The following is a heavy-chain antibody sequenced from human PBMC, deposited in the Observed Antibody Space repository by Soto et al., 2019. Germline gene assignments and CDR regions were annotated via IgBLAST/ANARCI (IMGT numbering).Heavy chain of an antibody. D-gene: IGHD3-22*01. J-gene: IGHJ6*02. CDR3: ARDSHYYDSSGYSF. CDR2: IDYSGST. Sequence: SETLSLTCTVSGGSISSGGYYWSWIRQHPGKGLEWIGYIDYSGSTHYNPSLKSRVTMLVDTSKNHFSLKLSSVTAADTAVYYCARDSHYYDSSGYSFWGQGTTVTVSS. CDR1: GGSISSGGYY. V-gene: IGHV4-31*03.